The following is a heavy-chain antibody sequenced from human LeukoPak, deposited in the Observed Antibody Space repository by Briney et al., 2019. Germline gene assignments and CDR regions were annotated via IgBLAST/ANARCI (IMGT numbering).Heavy chain of an antibody. J-gene: IGHJ2*01. V-gene: IGHV4-59*08. CDR2: IYYSGST. CDR3: ARGGYCGGASCYSHWYFDL. D-gene: IGHD2-15*01. CDR1: GGSISSYY. Sequence: SETLSLTCTVSGGSISSYYWSWIRQPPGKGLEYIGYIYYSGSTNYNPSLKSRVTISVDTSKNQFSLKLSSVTAADTAMYYCARGGYCGGASCYSHWYFDLWGRGTLVTVSS.